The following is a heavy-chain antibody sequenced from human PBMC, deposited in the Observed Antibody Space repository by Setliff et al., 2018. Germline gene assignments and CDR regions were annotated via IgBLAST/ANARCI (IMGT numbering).Heavy chain of an antibody. D-gene: IGHD1-1*01. V-gene: IGHV1-69*06. CDR2: ITPIFETA. CDR1: GDTFSGYA. CDR3: ARDSVTLGQLERRGGWHYYGMDV. Sequence: GASVKVSCKASGDTFSGYAFSWVRQAPGEGLEWMGGITPIFETAHYAEKFQDRVTITADKSTSTVHMEVSSLTSEDTAVYFCARDSVTLGQLERRGGWHYYGMDVWGQGSRVTVSS. J-gene: IGHJ6*02.